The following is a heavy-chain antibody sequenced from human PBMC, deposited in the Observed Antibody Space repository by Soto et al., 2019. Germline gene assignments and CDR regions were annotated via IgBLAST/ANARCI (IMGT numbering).Heavy chain of an antibody. V-gene: IGHV3-15*07. CDR2: IKSKINGGTT. Sequence: WGSLRLSCAASGFTFSTDWTNWFRQAPGKGLEWVGRIKSKINGGTTDFAASVKGRFAISRDDSTDMVYLQMNSLKPEDTAMYYCTTDSLFTMILVRFDFWGHGTLVTASS. CDR1: GFTFSTDW. J-gene: IGHJ4*01. D-gene: IGHD3-22*01. CDR3: TTDSLFTMILVRFDF.